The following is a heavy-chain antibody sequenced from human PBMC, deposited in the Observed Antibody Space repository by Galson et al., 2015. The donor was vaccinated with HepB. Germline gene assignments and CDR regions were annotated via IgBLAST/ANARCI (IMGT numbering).Heavy chain of an antibody. CDR2: ISYDGSNK. CDR3: AKDDYVWGSYPYPPGY. V-gene: IGHV3-30*18. J-gene: IGHJ4*02. CDR1: GFTFSSYG. Sequence: SLRLSCAASGFTFSSYGMHWVRQAPGKGLEWVAVISYDGSNKYYADSVKGRFTISRDNSKNTLYLQMNSLRAEDTAVYYCAKDDYVWGSYPYPPGYWGQGTLVTVSS. D-gene: IGHD3-16*02.